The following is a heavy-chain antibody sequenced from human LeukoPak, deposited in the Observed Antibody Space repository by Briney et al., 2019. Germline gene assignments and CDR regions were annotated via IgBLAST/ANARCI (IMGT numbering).Heavy chain of an antibody. J-gene: IGHJ4*02. D-gene: IGHD3-22*01. Sequence: SETLSLTCAVYGGSFSGYYWSWIRQPPGKGLEWIGSIYHSGSTYYNPSLKSRVTISVDTSKNQFSLKLSSVTAADTAVYYCARALYYYDSSGPLDYWGQGTLVTVSS. CDR2: IYHSGST. CDR3: ARALYYYDSSGPLDY. CDR1: GGSFSGYY. V-gene: IGHV4-34*01.